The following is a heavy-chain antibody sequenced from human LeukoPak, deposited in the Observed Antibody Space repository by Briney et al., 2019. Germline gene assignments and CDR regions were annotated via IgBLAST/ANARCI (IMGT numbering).Heavy chain of an antibody. CDR2: INHSGST. CDR1: GGSFSGYY. V-gene: IGHV4-34*01. Sequence: PSETLSLTCAVYGGSFSGYYWSWIRQPPGKGLEWIGEINHSGSTNYNPSLKSRVTISVDTSKNQFSLKLSSVTAADTAVYYCARGRRLLYLDYGCQGTLVTVSS. D-gene: IGHD2-2*02. CDR3: ARGRRLLYLDY. J-gene: IGHJ4*02.